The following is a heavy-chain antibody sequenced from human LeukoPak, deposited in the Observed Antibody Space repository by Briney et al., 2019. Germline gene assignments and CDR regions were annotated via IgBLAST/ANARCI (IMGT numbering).Heavy chain of an antibody. D-gene: IGHD6-13*01. CDR2: IIPIFGTA. Sequence: SVKVSCKASGGTFSSYAISWVRQAPGQGLEWMGGIIPIFGTANYAQKFQGRVTITADKSTSTAYMELSSLRSEDTAVYYCAGLGDEQLVYPNWFDPWGQGTLVTVSS. CDR3: AGLGDEQLVYPNWFDP. CDR1: GGTFSSYA. J-gene: IGHJ5*02. V-gene: IGHV1-69*06.